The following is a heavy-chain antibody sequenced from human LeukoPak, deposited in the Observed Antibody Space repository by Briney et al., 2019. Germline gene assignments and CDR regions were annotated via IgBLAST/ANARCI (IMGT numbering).Heavy chain of an antibody. V-gene: IGHV3-53*01. CDR3: ARYRFVVGATDSFDI. Sequence: GGSLRLSCAASGFTVNNNYMSWVRQAPGKGLEWVSVIYSGGSTYYADSVKGRFTISRDNSKNTLYLQMNSLRAEDTAVYYCARYRFVVGATDSFDIWGQGTMVTVSS. D-gene: IGHD1-26*01. CDR2: IYSGGST. CDR1: GFTVNNNY. J-gene: IGHJ3*02.